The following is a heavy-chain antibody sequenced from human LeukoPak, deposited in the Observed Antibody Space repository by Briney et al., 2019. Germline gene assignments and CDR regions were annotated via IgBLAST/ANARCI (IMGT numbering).Heavy chain of an antibody. CDR3: AKDPYDFWSGPFDY. Sequence: GGSLRLSCAASGFTFSSYGMHWVRQAPGKGLEWVAFIRYDGSNKYYADSVKGRFTISRDNSKNTLYLQMNSLRAEDTAVYYCAKDPYDFWSGPFDYWGQGTLVTVSS. CDR2: IRYDGSNK. J-gene: IGHJ4*02. V-gene: IGHV3-30*02. CDR1: GFTFSSYG. D-gene: IGHD3-3*01.